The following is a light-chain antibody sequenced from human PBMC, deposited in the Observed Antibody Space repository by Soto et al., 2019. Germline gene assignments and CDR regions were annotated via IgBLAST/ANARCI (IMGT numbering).Light chain of an antibody. CDR3: SSYTSSSTMV. V-gene: IGLV2-14*03. J-gene: IGLJ3*02. CDR1: SSDVGGYNY. Sequence: QSVLTQPASVSGSPGQSITISCTGTSSDVGGYNYVSWYQQHPGKAPKLIIYDVSNRPSGVSNRFSGSKSSNTASLTISGLQAEDEADYYCSSYTSSSTMVFGAGTKLTVL. CDR2: DVS.